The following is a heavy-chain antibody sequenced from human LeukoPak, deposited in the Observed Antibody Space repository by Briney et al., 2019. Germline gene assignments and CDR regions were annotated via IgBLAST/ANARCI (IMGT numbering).Heavy chain of an antibody. V-gene: IGHV3-66*02. J-gene: IGHJ5*02. CDR2: VYSGGKT. Sequence: GGSLRLSCAASGFSVSDNYMSWVRQAPGKAPEWVSVVYSGGKTFYADSVKGRFTISRDNFINTLFLEMNSLGLDDAAVYYCARHTPSTFDLWGQGVVVTVSA. CDR3: ARHTPSTFDL. CDR1: GFSVSDNY.